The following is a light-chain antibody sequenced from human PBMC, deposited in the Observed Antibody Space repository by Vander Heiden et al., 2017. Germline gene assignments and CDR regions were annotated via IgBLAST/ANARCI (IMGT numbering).Light chain of an antibody. J-gene: IGKJ4*01. CDR1: QSRLKSDGNTF. Sequence: VVLTRFPVPLPVTLRQPAAISCRSSQSRLKSDGNTFLYWFHQRPGQSPRRLFYRVSNRDSGVPDRFTGSGSGTNFTLIISRVEAEDVGVYYCMQGTYWPLTFGGGTRVELK. V-gene: IGKV2-30*01. CDR2: RVS. CDR3: MQGTYWPLT.